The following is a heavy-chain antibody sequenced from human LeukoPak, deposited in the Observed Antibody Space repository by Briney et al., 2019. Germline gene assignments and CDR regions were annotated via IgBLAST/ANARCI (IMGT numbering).Heavy chain of an antibody. CDR3: AKARASAAGYYYGMDV. V-gene: IGHV3-66*01. J-gene: IGHJ6*02. D-gene: IGHD6-13*01. CDR2: IYSGGST. Sequence: GGSLRLSCAASGFTVSSNYMSWVRQAPGKGLEWVSVIYSGGSTYYADSVKGRFTISRDNSKNTLYLQMNSLRAEDTAVYYCAKARASAAGYYYGMDVWGQGTTVTVSS. CDR1: GFTVSSNY.